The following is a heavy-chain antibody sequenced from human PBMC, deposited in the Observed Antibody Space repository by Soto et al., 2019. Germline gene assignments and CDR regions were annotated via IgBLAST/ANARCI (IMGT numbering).Heavy chain of an antibody. J-gene: IGHJ4*02. D-gene: IGHD3-3*01. Sequence: VSMKVSCKASGYTFTSYNINWVRQAPGQGLEWVAVSNSSSGNSVHAHKFQVRLTVTGETSRSTGYMELRSLRSDDTAVYYCASLGVFHXWGPGPLFTVS. CDR1: GYTFTSYN. CDR3: ASLGVFHX. V-gene: IGHV1-8*01. CDR2: SNSSSGNS.